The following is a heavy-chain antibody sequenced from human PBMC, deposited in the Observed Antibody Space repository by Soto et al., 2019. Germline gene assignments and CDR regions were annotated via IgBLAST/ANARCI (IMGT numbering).Heavy chain of an antibody. CDR1: GYSFTSYA. V-gene: IGHV1-3*01. D-gene: IGHD2-2*01. Sequence: ASVKVSCKASGYSFTSYAMHWVRQAPGQRLEWMGWINAGNGNTKYSQKFQGRVTVTRDTSASTAYMELSSLRSEDTAVYYCARVYCSSTSCYYYYGMDVWGQGTTVTVSS. CDR2: INAGNGNT. J-gene: IGHJ6*02. CDR3: ARVYCSSTSCYYYYGMDV.